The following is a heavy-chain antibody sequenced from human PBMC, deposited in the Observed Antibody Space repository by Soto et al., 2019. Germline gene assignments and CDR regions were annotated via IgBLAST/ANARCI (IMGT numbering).Heavy chain of an antibody. V-gene: IGHV5-10-1*01. CDR1: GYSFTSYW. CDR2: IDPSDSYT. CDR3: AIDKKSWLNFLGGGYYNRMHV. J-gene: IGHJ6*02. D-gene: IGHD3-16*01. Sequence: HGESLKISCKGSGYSFTSYWISWVRQMPGKGLEWMGRIDPSDSYTNYSPSFQGRVTISADKSISTAYLQWSSLKASDTAMYYCAIDKKSWLNFLGGGYYNRMHVSCPKTTVTVSS.